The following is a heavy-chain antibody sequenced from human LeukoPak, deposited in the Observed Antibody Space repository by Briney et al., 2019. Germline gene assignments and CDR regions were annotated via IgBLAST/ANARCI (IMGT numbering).Heavy chain of an antibody. CDR2: ISSSSSYI. Sequence: GGSLRLSCAASGFTFSSYSMNWVRQAPGKGLEWVSSISSSSSYIYYADSVKGRFTISRDNAKNSLYLPMNSLRAEDTAVYYCARAVSSSSGVAYWGQGTLVTVSS. J-gene: IGHJ4*02. V-gene: IGHV3-21*01. D-gene: IGHD6-6*01. CDR1: GFTFSSYS. CDR3: ARAVSSSSGVAY.